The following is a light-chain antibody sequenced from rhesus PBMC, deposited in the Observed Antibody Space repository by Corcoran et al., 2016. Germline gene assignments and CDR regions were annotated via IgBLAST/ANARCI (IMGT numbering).Light chain of an antibody. CDR2: EVT. J-gene: IGLJ1*01. Sequence: AALTQPRSVSGSPGQSVTISCTGTSSDIRDYNYFSWYQQHPDTAPKLIIYEVTKRPSGVSDRFSGSKSGSTASLTISGLQAEDEADYFGCSYAGSYNYIFDVGTRLTVL. V-gene: IGLV2-32*01. CDR3: CSYAGSYNYI. CDR1: SSDIRDYNY.